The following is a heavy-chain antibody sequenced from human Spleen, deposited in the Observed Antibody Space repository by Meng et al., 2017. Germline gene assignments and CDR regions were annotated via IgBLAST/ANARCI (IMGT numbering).Heavy chain of an antibody. CDR2: ISGSGGST. D-gene: IGHD3-10*01. V-gene: IGHV3-23*01. J-gene: IGHJ4*02. CDR1: GFPFSSYA. CDR3: AKYSYGLGDYFDY. Sequence: GESLKISCAASGFPFSSYAMSWVRQAPGKGLEWVSAISGSGGSTYYADSVKGRFTISRDNSKNTLYLQMNSLRAEDTALYYCAKYSYGLGDYFDYWGQGALVTVSS.